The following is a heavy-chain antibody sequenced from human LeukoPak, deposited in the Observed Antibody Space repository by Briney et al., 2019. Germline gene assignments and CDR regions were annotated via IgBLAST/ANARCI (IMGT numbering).Heavy chain of an antibody. CDR1: GGSFSGYY. D-gene: IGHD1-26*01. V-gene: IGHV4-34*01. J-gene: IGHJ4*02. CDR3: ARDPAVGATTPFDY. Sequence: PSETLSLTCAVYGGSFSGYYWSWIRQPPGKGLEWIGEINHSGSTNYNPSLKSRVTISVDTSKNQFSLKLSSVTAADTAVYYCARDPAVGATTPFDYWGQGTLVTVSP. CDR2: INHSGST.